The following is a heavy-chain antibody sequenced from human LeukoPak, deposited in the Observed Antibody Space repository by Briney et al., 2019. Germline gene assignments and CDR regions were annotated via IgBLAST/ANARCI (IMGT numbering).Heavy chain of an antibody. D-gene: IGHD3-22*01. CDR2: IKQDGSEK. CDR1: GFTFSSYW. Sequence: GGSLRLSCAASGFTFSSYWMSWVRQAPGKGLEWVANIKQDGSEKYYVDSVKGRFTISRDNAKNSLYLRMNSLRAEDTAVYYCARRGLNYYDSSGYYKDWGQGTLVTVSS. CDR3: ARRGLNYYDSSGYYKD. V-gene: IGHV3-7*01. J-gene: IGHJ4*02.